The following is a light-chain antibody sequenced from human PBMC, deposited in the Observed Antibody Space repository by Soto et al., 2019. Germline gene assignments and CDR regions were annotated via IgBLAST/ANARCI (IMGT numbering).Light chain of an antibody. CDR3: AAWDDSLNGHVV. V-gene: IGLV1-44*01. CDR2: NDN. Sequence: QSVLTQPPSAFGTPGQRVTISCSGSSSNIGSNTVNWYQQITGTAPKLLIYNDNQRPSGVPDRFSGSKSGTSGSLAISGLQSEDEGDYYCAAWDDSLNGHVVFGGGTKVTVL. CDR1: SSNIGSNT. J-gene: IGLJ2*01.